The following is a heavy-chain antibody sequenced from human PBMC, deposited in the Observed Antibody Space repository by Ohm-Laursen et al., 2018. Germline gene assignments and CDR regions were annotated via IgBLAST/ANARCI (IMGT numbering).Heavy chain of an antibody. J-gene: IGHJ4*02. CDR2: INHSGST. CDR1: GGSFSGYY. V-gene: IGHV4-34*01. CDR3: ARANYYGSGNIY. Sequence: SETLSLTCAVYGGSFSGYYWSWIRQPPGKGLEWIGEINHSGSTNYNPSLKSRVTISVDTSKNQFSLKLSSVTAADTAVYYCARANYYGSGNIYWGQGTLVTVSS. D-gene: IGHD3-10*01.